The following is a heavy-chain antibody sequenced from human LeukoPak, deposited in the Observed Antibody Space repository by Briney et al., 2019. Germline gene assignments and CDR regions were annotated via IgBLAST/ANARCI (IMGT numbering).Heavy chain of an antibody. CDR1: GGSISSYY. V-gene: IGHV4-4*07. CDR3: ARDGYYDILTGYFPIFDY. J-gene: IGHJ4*02. Sequence: SETLSLTCTVSGGSISSYYWSWIRQPAGKGLEWIGRIYTSGSTNHNPSLKSRVTMSVDTSKNQFSLKLSSVTAADTAVYYCARDGYYDILTGYFPIFDYWGQGTLVTVSS. CDR2: IYTSGST. D-gene: IGHD3-9*01.